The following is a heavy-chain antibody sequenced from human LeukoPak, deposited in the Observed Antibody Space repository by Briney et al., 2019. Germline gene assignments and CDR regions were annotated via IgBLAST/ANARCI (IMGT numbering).Heavy chain of an antibody. CDR2: ISGSGGST. CDR3: AKELAVVVPAAGGVDAFDI. V-gene: IGHV3-23*01. D-gene: IGHD2-2*01. Sequence: GGSLRLSCAASGFTFSSYAMSWVRQAPGKGLEWVSAISGSGGSTYYADSVKGRFTISRDNSKNTLYLQMNSLRAEDTAVYYCAKELAVVVPAAGGVDAFDIWGQGTMVTVSS. CDR1: GFTFSSYA. J-gene: IGHJ3*02.